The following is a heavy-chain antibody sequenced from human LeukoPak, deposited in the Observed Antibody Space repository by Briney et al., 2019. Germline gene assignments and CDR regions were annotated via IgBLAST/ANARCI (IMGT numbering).Heavy chain of an antibody. J-gene: IGHJ4*02. CDR2: INHSGGT. Sequence: SETLSLTCAVYGGSFSGYYWSWIRQPPGKGLEWIGEINHSGGTNYNPSLKSRVTISVDTSKNQFSLKLSSVTAADTAVYYCARLTRIEEVVGAPNEDYWGQGTLVTVSS. V-gene: IGHV4-34*01. D-gene: IGHD1-26*01. CDR1: GGSFSGYY. CDR3: ARLTRIEEVVGAPNEDY.